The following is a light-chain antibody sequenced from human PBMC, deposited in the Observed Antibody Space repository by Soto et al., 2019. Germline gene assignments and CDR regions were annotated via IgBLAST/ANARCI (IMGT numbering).Light chain of an antibody. J-gene: IGLJ1*01. CDR1: NIGSKS. CDR3: QVRESSRDQPV. Sequence: SYELTQPPSVSVAPGQTARITCGGNNIGSKSVHWYQQKPGQAPVLVVYDDSDRPSGIPEGFSGSNSGNTATLTISRVEAGDEADHYCQVRESSRDQPVVGTGTKVTVL. V-gene: IGLV3-21*02. CDR2: DDS.